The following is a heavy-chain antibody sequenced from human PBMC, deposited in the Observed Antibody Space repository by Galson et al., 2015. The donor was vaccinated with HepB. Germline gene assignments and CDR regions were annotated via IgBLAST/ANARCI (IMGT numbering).Heavy chain of an antibody. Sequence: SLRLSCAASGFTFSSYSMNWVRQAPGKGLEWVSSISSSSSYIYYADSVKGRFTISRDNAKNSLYLQMNSLRAEDTAVYYCARDVSLYYDFWSGYSPLYFDYWGQGTLVTVSS. V-gene: IGHV3-21*01. D-gene: IGHD3-3*01. J-gene: IGHJ4*02. CDR1: GFTFSSYS. CDR2: ISSSSSYI. CDR3: ARDVSLYYDFWSGYSPLYFDY.